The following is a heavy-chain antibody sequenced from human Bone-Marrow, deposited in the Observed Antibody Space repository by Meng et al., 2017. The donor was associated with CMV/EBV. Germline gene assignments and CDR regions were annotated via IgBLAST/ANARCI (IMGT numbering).Heavy chain of an antibody. V-gene: IGHV3-74*01. J-gene: IGHJ4*02. Sequence: GESLKISCAASGFTFSSYWMHWVRQAPGKGLVWVSRINTDGSGTSYADSVKGRFTISRDNAKNTLYLQMNSLRAEDTAVYYCARDAPEYGGNSLNDWGQGPRVTGSS. CDR2: INTDGSGT. D-gene: IGHD4-23*01. CDR3: ARDAPEYGGNSLND. CDR1: GFTFSSYW.